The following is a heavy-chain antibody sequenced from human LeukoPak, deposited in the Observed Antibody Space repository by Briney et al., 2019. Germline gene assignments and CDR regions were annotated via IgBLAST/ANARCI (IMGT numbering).Heavy chain of an antibody. D-gene: IGHD1-26*01. J-gene: IGHJ4*02. CDR2: INHSGST. CDR3: ASYSRRRSQVGYYFDY. Sequence: SETLSLTCAVYGGSFSGYYWSWIRQPPGKWLEWIGEINHSGSTNYNPSLKSRVTISVDTSKNQFSLKLSSVTAADTAVYYCASYSRRRSQVGYYFDYWGQGTLVTVSS. CDR1: GGSFSGYY. V-gene: IGHV4-34*01.